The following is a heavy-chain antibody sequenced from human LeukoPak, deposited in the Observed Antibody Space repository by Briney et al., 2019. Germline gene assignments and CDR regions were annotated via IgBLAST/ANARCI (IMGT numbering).Heavy chain of an antibody. CDR2: INPSGGST. J-gene: IGHJ4*02. Sequence: ASVKVSCKASGYTFTSYYMHWVRQAPGQGLEWMGIINPSGGSTSYAQKFQGRVTMTRDTSTSTVYMELSSLRSEDTAVYYCARDWRYTNTHYDILTGYTDYWGQGALVTVSS. CDR1: GYTFTSYY. V-gene: IGHV1-46*01. D-gene: IGHD3-9*01. CDR3: ARDWRYTNTHYDILTGYTDY.